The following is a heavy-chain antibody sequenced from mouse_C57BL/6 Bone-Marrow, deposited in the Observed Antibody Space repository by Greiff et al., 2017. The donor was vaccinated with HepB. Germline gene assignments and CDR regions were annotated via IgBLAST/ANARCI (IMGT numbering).Heavy chain of an antibody. Sequence: EVKLVESGGDLVKPGGSLKLSCAASGFTFSSYGMSWVRQTPDKRLEWVATISSGGSYTYYPDSVKGRFTISRDNAKNTLYLQMSSLKSEDTAMYYCARGPYYYGSGEGFAYCGQGTLVTVSA. J-gene: IGHJ3*01. CDR2: ISSGGSYT. D-gene: IGHD1-1*01. V-gene: IGHV5-6*01. CDR1: GFTFSSYG. CDR3: ARGPYYYGSGEGFAY.